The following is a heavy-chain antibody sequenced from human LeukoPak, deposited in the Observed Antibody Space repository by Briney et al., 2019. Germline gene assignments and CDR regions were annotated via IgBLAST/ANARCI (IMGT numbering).Heavy chain of an antibody. J-gene: IGHJ6*03. CDR3: ARDPYSGGYGDYYYYYMDL. CDR1: GFTFSSYE. Sequence: PGGSLRLSCAASGFTFSSYEMNWVRQAPGKGLEWVSYISSSGSTIYYADSVKGRFTISRDNAKNSPYLQMNSLRAEDTAVYYCARDPYSGGYGDYYYYYMDLWGQGTTVTISS. V-gene: IGHV3-48*03. D-gene: IGHD1-26*01. CDR2: ISSSGSTI.